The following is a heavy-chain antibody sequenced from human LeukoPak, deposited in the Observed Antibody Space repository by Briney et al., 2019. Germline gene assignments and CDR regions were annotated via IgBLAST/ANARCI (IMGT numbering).Heavy chain of an antibody. J-gene: IGHJ4*02. D-gene: IGHD3-10*01. Sequence: GASVKVSCKASGYTFTSYGISWVRQAPGQGLEWMGWINPNSGGTNYAQKFQGRVTMTRDTSISTAYMELSRLRSDDTAVYYCARDRLLWFGELLYSGFDYWGQGTLVTVSS. CDR2: INPNSGGT. CDR3: ARDRLLWFGELLYSGFDY. V-gene: IGHV1-2*02. CDR1: GYTFTSYG.